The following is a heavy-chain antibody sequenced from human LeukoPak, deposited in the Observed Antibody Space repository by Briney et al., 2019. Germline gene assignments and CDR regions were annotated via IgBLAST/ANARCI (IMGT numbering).Heavy chain of an antibody. J-gene: IGHJ4*02. Sequence: SVKVSCKASGGTFSSYAIIWVRQAPGQGLEWMGRIIPILGIANYAQKFQGRVTITADKSTSTAYMELSSLRSEDTAVYYCARVTGAIFGVPPPRDYWGQGTLVTVSS. CDR3: ARVTGAIFGVPPPRDY. V-gene: IGHV1-69*04. CDR2: IIPILGIA. CDR1: GGTFSSYA. D-gene: IGHD3-3*01.